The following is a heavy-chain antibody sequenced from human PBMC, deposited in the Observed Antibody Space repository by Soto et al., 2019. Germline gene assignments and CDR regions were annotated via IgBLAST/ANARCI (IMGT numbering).Heavy chain of an antibody. CDR3: ARGRITIFGVVNLYVMDV. CDR2: ISGSGGST. Sequence: PGGSLRLSCAASGFTFSSYAMSWVRQATGKGLEWVSAISGSGGSTYYADSVKGRFTISRDNSKNTLYLQMNSLRAEDTAVYYCARGRITIFGVVNLYVMDVWGQGTTVTVSS. CDR1: GFTFSSYA. J-gene: IGHJ6*02. V-gene: IGHV3-23*01. D-gene: IGHD3-3*01.